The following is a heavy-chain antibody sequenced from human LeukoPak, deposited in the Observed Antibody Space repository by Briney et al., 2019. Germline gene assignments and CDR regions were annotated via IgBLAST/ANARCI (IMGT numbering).Heavy chain of an antibody. CDR2: IYYSGST. D-gene: IGHD4-23*01. V-gene: IGHV4-59*08. J-gene: IGHJ5*02. CDR3: ARLFLYGGNGERFDP. CDR1: GGSISSYY. Sequence: PSETLSLTCTVSGGSISSYYWSWIRQPPGKGLEWIGYIYYSGSTNYNPSLKSRVTISVDTSKNQFSLKLSSVTAADTAVYYCARLFLYGGNGERFDPWGQGTLVTVSS.